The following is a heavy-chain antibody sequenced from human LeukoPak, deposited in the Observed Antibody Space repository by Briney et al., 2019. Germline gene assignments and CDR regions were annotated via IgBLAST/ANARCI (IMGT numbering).Heavy chain of an antibody. CDR3: AKRGQLWPPYYFDY. J-gene: IGHJ4*02. V-gene: IGHV3-30*18. Sequence: QPGGSLRLSCAASGFTFSSYGMHWVRQAPGKGPEWVAVMSYDGSNKYYADSVKGRFSISRDNSKNTVFLQMNSLRAEDTAVYYCAKRGQLWPPYYFDYWGQGTLVTVSS. CDR1: GFTFSSYG. CDR2: MSYDGSNK. D-gene: IGHD5-18*01.